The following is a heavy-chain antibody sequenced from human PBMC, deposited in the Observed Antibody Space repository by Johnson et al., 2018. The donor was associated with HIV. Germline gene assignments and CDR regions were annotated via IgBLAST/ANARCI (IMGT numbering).Heavy chain of an antibody. J-gene: IGHJ3*02. CDR1: GFTFSNAW. Sequence: VQLVESGGGLVKPGGSLRLPCAASGFTFSNAWMSWVRQAPGKGLEWVGRIKSKTDGGTTDYAAPVKGRFTISRDDSKNTLYLQMNSLKTEDTAVYYCTTAELGWTGLGAFDIWGQGTMVTVSS. CDR2: IKSKTDGGTT. V-gene: IGHV3-15*01. CDR3: TTAELGWTGLGAFDI. D-gene: IGHD3/OR15-3a*01.